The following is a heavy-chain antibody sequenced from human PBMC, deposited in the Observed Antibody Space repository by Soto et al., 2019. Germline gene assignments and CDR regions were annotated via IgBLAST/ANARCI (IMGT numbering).Heavy chain of an antibody. J-gene: IGHJ4*02. V-gene: IGHV1-3*01. CDR3: ASSLRYFDWLLDY. D-gene: IGHD3-9*01. Sequence: AASVKVSCKASGYTFTSYAMHWVRQAPGQRLEWMGWINAGNGNTKYSQKFQGRVTITRDTSASTAYMELSSLRSEDTAVYYCASSLRYFDWLLDYWGQGTLVTVSS. CDR1: GYTFTSYA. CDR2: INAGNGNT.